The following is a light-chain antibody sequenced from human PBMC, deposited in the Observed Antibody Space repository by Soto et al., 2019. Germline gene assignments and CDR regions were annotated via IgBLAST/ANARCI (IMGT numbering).Light chain of an antibody. CDR2: EVT. J-gene: IGLJ2*01. Sequence: QSALTQPPSASGSPGQSVAISCTGTSSDIGSYVFVSWYQRHPGKAPKLLIYEVTKRPSGVPDRFSGSKSGNTASLTVSGLQVEDEADYYCSIFAGGNSVIFGGGTKLTVL. CDR3: SIFAGGNSVI. V-gene: IGLV2-8*01. CDR1: SSDIGSYVF.